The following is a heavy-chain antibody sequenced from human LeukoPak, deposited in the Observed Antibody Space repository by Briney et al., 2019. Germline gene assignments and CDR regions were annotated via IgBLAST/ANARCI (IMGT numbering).Heavy chain of an antibody. J-gene: IGHJ4*02. V-gene: IGHV4-4*07. D-gene: IGHD3-10*01. Sequence: PSETLSLTCTVSGGSISSYYWSWIRQPAGKGLEWIGRVYTSGSTNYNPSLKSRVTMSVDTSKTQFSLKLSSVTAADTAVYYCARDKRLAYGSGSVAYFDYWGQGTLVTVSS. CDR1: GGSISSYY. CDR3: ARDKRLAYGSGSVAYFDY. CDR2: VYTSGST.